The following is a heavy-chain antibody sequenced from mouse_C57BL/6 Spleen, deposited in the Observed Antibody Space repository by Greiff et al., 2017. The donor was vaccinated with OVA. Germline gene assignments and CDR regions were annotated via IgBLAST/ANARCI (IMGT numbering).Heavy chain of an antibody. CDR2: IYPGDGDT. CDR1: GYAFSSSW. Sequence: QVQLQQSGPELVKPGASVKISCKASGYAFSSSWMNWVKQRPGKGLEWIGRIYPGDGDTNYNGKFKGKATLTAAKSSSTAYMQLSSLTSEDSAVYFCARFYYGSSYFDYWGQGTTLTVSS. CDR3: ARFYYGSSYFDY. V-gene: IGHV1-82*01. D-gene: IGHD1-1*01. J-gene: IGHJ2*01.